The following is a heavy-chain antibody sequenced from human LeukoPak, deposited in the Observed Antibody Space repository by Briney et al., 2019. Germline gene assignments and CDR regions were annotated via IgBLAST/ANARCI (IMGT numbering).Heavy chain of an antibody. CDR1: GGSISSGDYY. D-gene: IGHD3-16*01. CDR3: ARRNDPYYFDY. J-gene: IGHJ4*02. Sequence: TSETMSLACTVSGGSISSGDYYWSWIRQPPVEGLEWIGYIYYSGSSFYNPSLKSRLTISVDTSKNHFSLNLSSVTAADTAVYYCARRNDPYYFDYWGQGTLVTVSS. V-gene: IGHV4-30-4*08. CDR2: IYYSGSS.